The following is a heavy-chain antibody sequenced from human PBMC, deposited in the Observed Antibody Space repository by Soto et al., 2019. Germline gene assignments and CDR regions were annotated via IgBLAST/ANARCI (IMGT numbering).Heavy chain of an antibody. CDR2: ISAYTGNT. CDR1: GCTFTSYG. Sequence: ASVKVSCKASGCTFTSYGISWVPQAPGQGLEGMGWISAYTGNTNYAQKLKGRVTMTTDTSTSTAYMGLRSLRSDDTAVYYCARGEAAAFDIWGQGTMVNVSS. CDR3: ARGEAAAFDI. V-gene: IGHV1-18*04. J-gene: IGHJ3*02. D-gene: IGHD6-13*01.